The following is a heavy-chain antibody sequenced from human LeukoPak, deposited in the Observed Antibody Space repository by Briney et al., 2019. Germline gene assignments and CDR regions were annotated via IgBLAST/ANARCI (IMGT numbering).Heavy chain of an antibody. D-gene: IGHD3-22*01. J-gene: IGHJ4*02. Sequence: ASVKVSCKASGYTFTSYGISWVRQAPGQGLEWMGWISAYNGNTNYAQKLQGRVTMTTDTSTSTAYMELRSLRSDDTAVYYCARDAYYYDSSGYYYPGDYWGQGTLVTVSS. CDR3: ARDAYYYDSSGYYYPGDY. V-gene: IGHV1-18*01. CDR1: GYTFTSYG. CDR2: ISAYNGNT.